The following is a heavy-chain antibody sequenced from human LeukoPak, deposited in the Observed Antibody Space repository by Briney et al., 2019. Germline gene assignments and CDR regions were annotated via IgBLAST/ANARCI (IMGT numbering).Heavy chain of an antibody. V-gene: IGHV3-30*02. CDR2: IRYDGSNK. J-gene: IGHJ4*02. CDR3: AKDEGALVVVPAAMDFDY. Sequence: GGSLRLSCAASGFTFSSYGMHWVRQAPGKGLEWVAFIRYDGSNKYYADSVEGRFTISRDNSKNTLYLQMNSLRAEDTAVYYCAKDEGALVVVPAAMDFDYWGQGTLVTVSS. CDR1: GFTFSSYG. D-gene: IGHD2-2*01.